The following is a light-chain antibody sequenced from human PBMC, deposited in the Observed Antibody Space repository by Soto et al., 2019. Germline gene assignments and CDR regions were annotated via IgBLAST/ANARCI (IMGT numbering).Light chain of an antibody. Sequence: QTLLTEPASLSGSPGQSGTISCTGPSSDVGGYDSVSWYQKQPDKAPKLLIYGVTNRPSGVSSRFSGPKSGNTASLTISGLRTDDEADYFCSSYTSRATVVFGTGTKAPS. J-gene: IGLJ1*01. CDR3: SSYTSRATVV. V-gene: IGLV2-14*01. CDR1: SSDVGGYDS. CDR2: GVT.